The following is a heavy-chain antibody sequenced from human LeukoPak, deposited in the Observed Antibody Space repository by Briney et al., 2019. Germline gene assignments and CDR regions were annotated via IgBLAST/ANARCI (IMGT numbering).Heavy chain of an antibody. CDR2: IYTSGST. CDR1: GGSISSYY. CDR3: ARVLVYDSSGYYYPAVGFDP. D-gene: IGHD3-22*01. V-gene: IGHV4-4*07. J-gene: IGHJ5*02. Sequence: SETLSLTCTVSGGSISSYYWSWIRQPAGKGLEWIGRIYTSGSTNYNPSLKSRVTMSVDTSKNQFSLKLSSVTAADTAVYYCARVLVYDSSGYYYPAVGFDPWGQGTLVTVSS.